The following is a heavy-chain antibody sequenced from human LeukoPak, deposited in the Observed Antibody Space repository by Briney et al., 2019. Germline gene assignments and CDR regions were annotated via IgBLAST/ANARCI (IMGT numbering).Heavy chain of an antibody. CDR3: AELGITMIGGV. V-gene: IGHV3-7*01. CDR1: GFTFSDYY. Sequence: GGSLRLSCAASGFTFSDYYMSWIRQAPGKGLEWVANIKQDGTEKYYVDSVKGRSTISRDNAKNSLYLQMNSLRAEDTAVYYCAELGITMIGGVWGKGTTVTISS. J-gene: IGHJ6*04. D-gene: IGHD3-10*02. CDR2: IKQDGTEK.